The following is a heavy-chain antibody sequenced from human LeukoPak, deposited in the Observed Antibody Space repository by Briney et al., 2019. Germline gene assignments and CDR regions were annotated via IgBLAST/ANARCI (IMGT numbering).Heavy chain of an antibody. CDR3: VREWGGYCSGGSCYFRNNWFDP. Sequence: PGRSLRLSCAASGFTSSSYAMHWVRQAPGKGLEWVAVISYDGSNKYYADSVKGRFTISRDNSKNTLYLQMNSLRAEDTAVYYCVREWGGYCSGGSCYFRNNWFDPWGQGTLVTVSS. CDR1: GFTSSSYA. J-gene: IGHJ5*02. CDR2: ISYDGSNK. V-gene: IGHV3-30-3*01. D-gene: IGHD2-15*01.